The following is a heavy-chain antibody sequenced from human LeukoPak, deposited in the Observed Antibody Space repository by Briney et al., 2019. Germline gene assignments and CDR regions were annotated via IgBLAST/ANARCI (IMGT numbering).Heavy chain of an antibody. D-gene: IGHD2-15*01. CDR3: ASLTVTGGSLSDY. CDR2: IYSGAGT. V-gene: IGHV3-53*01. CDR1: GFTVSSNY. J-gene: IGHJ4*02. Sequence: PGGSLRLSCAASGFTVSSNYMSWVRQAPGKGLEWVSVIYSGAGTSYADSVKGRFTISRDNSKNTLYLQMNSLRAEDTAVYYCASLTVTGGSLSDYWGQGTLVTVSS.